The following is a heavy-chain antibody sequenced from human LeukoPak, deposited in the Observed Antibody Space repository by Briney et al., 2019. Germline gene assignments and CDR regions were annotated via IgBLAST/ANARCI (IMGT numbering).Heavy chain of an antibody. D-gene: IGHD2-15*01. CDR1: GGSISNYY. Sequence: PSETLSLTCTVSGGSISNYYGSWIRQPAGKGLEGIGRIYSSETTDYNPSLQGRAAMSVDTSKNQFSLKLSSVTAADTAVYYCARTHCSGGNCYHFDYWGQGTLVTVSS. CDR2: IYSSETT. V-gene: IGHV4-4*07. CDR3: ARTHCSGGNCYHFDY. J-gene: IGHJ4*02.